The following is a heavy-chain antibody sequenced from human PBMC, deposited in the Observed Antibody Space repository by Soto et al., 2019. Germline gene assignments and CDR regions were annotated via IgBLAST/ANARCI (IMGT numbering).Heavy chain of an antibody. J-gene: IGHJ4*02. Sequence: QVQLVQSGAEVKKPGSSVKVSCKASGGTFSSYAISWVRQAPGQGLEWMGGIIPIFGKANSAQKFQGRVTITADEYTSTDYMELSSLRSDDTDVYCCARYPLATIDPLFDYWGQGTMVTVSS. D-gene: IGHD5-12*01. CDR3: ARYPLATIDPLFDY. CDR2: IIPIFGKA. V-gene: IGHV1-69*01. CDR1: GGTFSSYA.